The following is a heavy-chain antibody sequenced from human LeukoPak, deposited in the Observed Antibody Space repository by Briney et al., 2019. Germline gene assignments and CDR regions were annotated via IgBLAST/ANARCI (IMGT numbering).Heavy chain of an antibody. CDR3: ARVPGSYYVDFDY. Sequence: PGGSPRLSCAASGFTLTTYAMTWVRQAPGKGLEWVSAISGDGGTTYYAISVRGRFTVSKDNSENTLYLRMNSLRAEDTAVYYCARVPGSYYVDFDYWGQGTLVTVSS. V-gene: IGHV3-23*01. J-gene: IGHJ4*02. CDR1: GFTLTTYA. D-gene: IGHD3-10*01. CDR2: ISGDGGTT.